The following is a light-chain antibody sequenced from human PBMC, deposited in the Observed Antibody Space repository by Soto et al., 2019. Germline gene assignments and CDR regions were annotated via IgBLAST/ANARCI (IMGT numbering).Light chain of an antibody. Sequence: DIQMTQSQSSLSASVGDRVTITCRASQSISSYLNWYQQKPGKAPKLLIYAASSLQSGVPSRFSGNGSGTDFTLTISSLQPEDFATYYCQQSYSTPLTFGRGTKVAIK. CDR3: QQSYSTPLT. CDR2: AAS. J-gene: IGKJ4*01. CDR1: QSISSY. V-gene: IGKV1-39*01.